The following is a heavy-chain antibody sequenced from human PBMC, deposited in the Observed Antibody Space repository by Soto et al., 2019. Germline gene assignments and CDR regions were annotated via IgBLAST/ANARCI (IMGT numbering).Heavy chain of an antibody. CDR2: ISTSGRTI. Sequence: QVQLVESGGGLVKPGGSLRLSCAASGVTFSDYYIHCIRQAPGKGLEWVSYISTSGRTIYYADSVKGRFTISRDHAKNSLYLQMNSLRAEDTAVYYCARSITGWAFDIWGQGTMVVVSS. V-gene: IGHV3-11*01. CDR3: ARSITGWAFDI. D-gene: IGHD3-10*01. J-gene: IGHJ3*02. CDR1: GVTFSDYY.